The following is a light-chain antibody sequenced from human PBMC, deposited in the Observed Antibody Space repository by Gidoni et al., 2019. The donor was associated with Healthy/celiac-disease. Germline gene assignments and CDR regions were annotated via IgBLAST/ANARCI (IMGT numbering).Light chain of an antibody. CDR2: SNN. Sequence: QSVLTQPPSASGTPGSRVTISCSGISSNIGSNTVTWDQQLPDTAPKLLIYSNNQRPSGVPDRFSGSKSGTSASLAISGLQSEDEADYYCAAWDDSLNGHVVFGGGTKLTVL. V-gene: IGLV1-44*01. CDR1: SSNIGSNT. J-gene: IGLJ2*01. CDR3: AAWDDSLNGHVV.